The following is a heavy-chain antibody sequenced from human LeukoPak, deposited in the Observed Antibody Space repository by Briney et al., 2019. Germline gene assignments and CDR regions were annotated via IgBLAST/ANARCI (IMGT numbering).Heavy chain of an antibody. J-gene: IGHJ4*02. CDR2: ISSSGTTT. V-gene: IGHV3-48*03. CDR3: TTLTVASNFDY. CDR1: GFNFSVYE. Sequence: GGSLRLSCAASGFNFSVYEMHWVRQAPGKGLEWISDISSSGTTTYYADSVKGRFTISRDNAKNSLYLQMNSLRAEDTAAYYCTTLTVASNFDYWGQGTLVTVSS. D-gene: IGHD6-19*01.